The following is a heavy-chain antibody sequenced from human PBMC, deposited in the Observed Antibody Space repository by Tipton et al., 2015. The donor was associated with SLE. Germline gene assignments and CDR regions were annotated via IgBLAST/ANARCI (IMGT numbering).Heavy chain of an antibody. V-gene: IGHV3-48*03. J-gene: IGHJ4*02. CDR2: ISGSGTNK. Sequence: SLRLSCAASGFRFSSYEMNWARQAPGKGLEWVSYISGSGTNKYYADSVKGRFTISRDNAKNSLYLQMNSLRAEDTALYYCTIEYSSSDAFDFWGQGTLVTVSS. CDR1: GFRFSSYE. CDR3: TIEYSSSDAFDF. D-gene: IGHD6-6*01.